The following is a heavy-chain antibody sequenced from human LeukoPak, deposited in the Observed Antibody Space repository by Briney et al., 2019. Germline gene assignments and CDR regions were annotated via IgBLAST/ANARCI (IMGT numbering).Heavy chain of an antibody. D-gene: IGHD3-10*01. CDR1: GFTVSSNY. Sequence: GGSLRLSCVASGFTVSSNYMSWVRQAPGKGLEWVSVIYSRGSTYYADSVKGRFTISRDNSKNTLYLQINSLRAEDTAVYYCASGSGSYRTPYYYMDVWGTGTTVTVSS. V-gene: IGHV3-53*01. CDR3: ASGSGSYRTPYYYMDV. CDR2: IYSRGST. J-gene: IGHJ6*03.